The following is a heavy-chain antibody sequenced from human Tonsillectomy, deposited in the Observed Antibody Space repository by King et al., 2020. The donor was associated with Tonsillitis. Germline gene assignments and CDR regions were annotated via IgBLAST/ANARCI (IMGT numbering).Heavy chain of an antibody. CDR3: ARAIYGSGSYTYYFDY. D-gene: IGHD3-10*01. CDR2: IYYSGST. V-gene: IGHV4-31*03. Sequence: VQLQESGPGLVKPSQTLSLTCTVSGGSISSSVYYWSWIRQHPGKGLEWIGYIYYSGSTYYNPSLKVRVTISVDTSKNQFSLKLSSVTAADTAVYYCARAIYGSGSYTYYFDYWGQGTLVTVSS. CDR1: GGSISSSVYY. J-gene: IGHJ4*02.